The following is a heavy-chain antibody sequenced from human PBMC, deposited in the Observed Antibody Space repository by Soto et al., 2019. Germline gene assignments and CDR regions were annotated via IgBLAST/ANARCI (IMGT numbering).Heavy chain of an antibody. CDR2: ISSSGSTI. V-gene: IGHV3-48*03. CDR3: AREKMATAYFDY. Sequence: GGSLRLSCAASGFTFSSYEMNWVRQAPGKGLEWVSYISSSGSTIYYADSVKGRFTISRGNAKNSLYLQMNSLRAEDTAVYYCAREKMATAYFDYWGQGTLVTVSS. J-gene: IGHJ4*02. CDR1: GFTFSSYE. D-gene: IGHD5-18*01.